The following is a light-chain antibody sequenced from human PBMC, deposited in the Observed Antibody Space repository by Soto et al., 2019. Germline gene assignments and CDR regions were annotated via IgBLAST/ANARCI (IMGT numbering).Light chain of an antibody. CDR3: QSFDSSLSVV. V-gene: IGLV1-40*01. CDR2: GNT. Sequence: QSVLTQPPSVSGAPGQRVTISCTGSSSNIGADYDVHWYQHLPGRAPKLLIFGNTNRPSGVPDRFSGSKSGTSASLAITGLQADDEGDYYCQSFDSSLSVVFGGGTKVTVL. CDR1: SSNIGADYD. J-gene: IGLJ2*01.